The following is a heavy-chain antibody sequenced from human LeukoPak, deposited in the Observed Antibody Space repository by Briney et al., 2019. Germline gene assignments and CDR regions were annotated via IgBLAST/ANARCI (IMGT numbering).Heavy chain of an antibody. CDR3: ARDTYYDYVWGSYRTNWFDP. CDR2: ISAYNGNT. J-gene: IGHJ5*02. D-gene: IGHD3-16*02. Sequence: ASVKVSCKASGYTFTSYGISWVRQAPGQGLEWMGWISAYNGNTNYAQKLQGRVTMTTDTSTGTAYMELRSLRSDDTAVYYCARDTYYDYVWGSYRTNWFDPWGQGTLVTVSS. V-gene: IGHV1-18*01. CDR1: GYTFTSYG.